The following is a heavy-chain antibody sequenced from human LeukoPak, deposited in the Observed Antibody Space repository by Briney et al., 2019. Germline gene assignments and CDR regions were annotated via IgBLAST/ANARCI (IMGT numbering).Heavy chain of an antibody. Sequence: SQTLSLTCAISGDSVSSNSAAWNWIRQSPSRGLESLGMTYYRSKWFNDYAVSVKVRIPINPDTSKNQSSQQLNSVTPEDTAVYYCASNYYESSGYYYTDYWGQGTLVTVSS. CDR3: ASNYYESSGYYYTDY. D-gene: IGHD3-22*01. CDR1: GDSVSSNSAA. J-gene: IGHJ4*02. CDR2: TYYRSKWFN. V-gene: IGHV6-1*01.